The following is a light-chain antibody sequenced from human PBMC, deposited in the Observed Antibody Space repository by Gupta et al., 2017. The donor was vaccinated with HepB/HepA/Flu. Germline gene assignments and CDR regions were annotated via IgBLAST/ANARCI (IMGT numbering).Light chain of an antibody. V-gene: IGLV1-51*01. J-gene: IGLJ2*01. CDR3: ATWDTSLNAGV. Sequence: QSVWTQPPSVSAAAVTKVTISCSGSNSNSGNKYVSWYQQLPGTAPKRLIYDNNKRPSGIPDRFSGSKSATSATPAINGVQAGEEAEYYCATWDTSLNAGVFGGGTKLTV. CDR1: NSNSGNKY. CDR2: DNN.